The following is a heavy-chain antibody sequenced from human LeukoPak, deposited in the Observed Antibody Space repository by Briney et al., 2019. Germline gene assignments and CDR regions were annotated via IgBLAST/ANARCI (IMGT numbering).Heavy chain of an antibody. D-gene: IGHD4-17*01. V-gene: IGHV1-3*03. J-gene: IGHJ4*02. Sequence: ASVKVSCKASGYTFTSYAMHWVRHAPGQRLEWMGWINAGNGNTKYSQEFQGRVTITRDTSASTAYMELSSLRSEDTAVYYCARGLYGDYEVDYWGQGTLVTVSS. CDR1: GYTFTSYA. CDR3: ARGLYGDYEVDY. CDR2: INAGNGNT.